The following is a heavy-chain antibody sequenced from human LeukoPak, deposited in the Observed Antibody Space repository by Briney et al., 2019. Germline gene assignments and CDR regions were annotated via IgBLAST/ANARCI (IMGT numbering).Heavy chain of an antibody. V-gene: IGHV1-2*02. CDR2: VYPNSGGP. CDR1: GYTFTGYY. Sequence: GASVKVSCKASGYTFTGYYIHWVRQAPGQGLEWMGWVYPNSGGPNYAQKVQGRVTMTRDTSISTAYMELSRLRSDDTAVYYCARKGETFGDYDFWGQGTLVTVFS. D-gene: IGHD4-17*01. CDR3: ARKGETFGDYDF. J-gene: IGHJ4*02.